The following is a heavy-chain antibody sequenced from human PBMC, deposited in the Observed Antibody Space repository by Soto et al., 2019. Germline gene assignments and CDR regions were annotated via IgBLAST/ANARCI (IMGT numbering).Heavy chain of an antibody. D-gene: IGHD1-26*01. Sequence: GESLKISCQASGYTFSKYLISWVRQMPGKGLEYVGIVYPGDSDTRYSPSFQGQVTISVDTSTSTAYMQWKSLKASDSAMYYCARRLKDDSRSSPYYSAFDVLGRRTTVTFCS. V-gene: IGHV5-51*01. CDR1: GYTFSKYL. J-gene: IGHJ6*02. CDR2: VYPGDSDT. CDR3: ARRLKDDSRSSPYYSAFDV.